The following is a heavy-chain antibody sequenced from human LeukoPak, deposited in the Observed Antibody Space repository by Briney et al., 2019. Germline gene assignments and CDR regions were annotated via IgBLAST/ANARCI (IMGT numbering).Heavy chain of an antibody. V-gene: IGHV4-39*07. CDR3: ARDRLPRGAGAWFDP. J-gene: IGHJ5*02. D-gene: IGHD2-21*02. CDR1: GGSISSSSYY. CDR2: IYYSGST. Sequence: SETLSLTCTVSGGSISSSSYYWGWIRQPPGKGLEWIGSIYYSGSTYYNPSLKSRITISVDTSKNQISLNLSSVTAADTAVYYCARDRLPRGAGAWFDPWGQGTLVTVSS.